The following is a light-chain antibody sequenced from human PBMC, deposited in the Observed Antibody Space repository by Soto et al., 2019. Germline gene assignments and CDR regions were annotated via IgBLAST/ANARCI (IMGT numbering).Light chain of an antibody. V-gene: IGKV1-39*01. J-gene: IGKJ4*01. CDR1: QNIITS. CDR3: QQSYNGAIT. Sequence: DIQMTQSPSSLSASVGDRVTITCRASQNIITSVNWYKQKPGKAPELLISGASTLQSGVPSRFSGSGSGTDFTLTISSLQPDDLATYDCQQSYNGAITFGGGTKVEI. CDR2: GAS.